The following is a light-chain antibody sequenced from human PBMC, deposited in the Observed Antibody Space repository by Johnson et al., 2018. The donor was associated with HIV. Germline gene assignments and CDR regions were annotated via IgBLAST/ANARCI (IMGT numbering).Light chain of an antibody. J-gene: IGLJ1*01. CDR3: GTWDISLSAGGV. Sequence: QSVLTQPPSVSAAPGQKVTISCSGIGSNIGDNYVSWYQHLPGTAPRLLIYDDIKRPSGIPDRFSGSKSGTSATLGITGLQTGDEADYYCGTWDISLSAGGVFGTGTKVTVL. V-gene: IGLV1-51*01. CDR2: DDI. CDR1: GSNIGDNY.